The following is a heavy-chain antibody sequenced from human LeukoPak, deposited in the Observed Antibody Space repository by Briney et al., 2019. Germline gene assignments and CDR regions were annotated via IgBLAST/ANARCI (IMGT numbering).Heavy chain of an antibody. J-gene: IGHJ4*02. CDR1: GYTFTSYG. CDR3: ARDILYYYDSSGYDY. CDR2: ISAYNGNT. Sequence: GASVKVSCKASGYTFTSYGISWVRQAPGQGLEWMGWISAYNGNTNYAQKLQGRVTMTTDTSTSTAYMELRSLRSDDTAVYYCARDILYYYDSSGYDYWGQGTLVTVSS. D-gene: IGHD3-22*01. V-gene: IGHV1-18*01.